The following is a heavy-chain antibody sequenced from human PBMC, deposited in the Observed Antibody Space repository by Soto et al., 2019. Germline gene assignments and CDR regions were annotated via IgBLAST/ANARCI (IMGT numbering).Heavy chain of an antibody. Sequence: ASVKVSCKASGYTFTGYYMHWVRQAPGQGLEWMGWINPNSGGTNYAQKFQGRVTMTRDTSISTAYMELSRLRSDDTAVYYCARDLGGGTSNWFDPWGQGTLVTVS. CDR2: INPNSGGT. CDR3: ARDLGGGTSNWFDP. CDR1: GYTFTGYY. J-gene: IGHJ5*02. V-gene: IGHV1-2*02. D-gene: IGHD2-15*01.